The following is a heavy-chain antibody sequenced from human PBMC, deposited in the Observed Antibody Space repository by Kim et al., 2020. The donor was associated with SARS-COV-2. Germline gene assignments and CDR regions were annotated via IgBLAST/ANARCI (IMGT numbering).Heavy chain of an antibody. CDR2: VYYNGET. J-gene: IGHJ6*02. CDR1: GGSLVAYY. CDR3: AGYGLMFRLGMDHYYALDV. V-gene: IGHV4-59*13. Sequence: SETLSLTCTVSGGSLVAYYWNWIRQPPGKGLEWIGYVYYNGETVFNPSLNGRVNIIPDTSRNQFSLELESVSAADTATYYCAGYGLMFRLGMDHYYALDVWGQGTTITVAS. D-gene: IGHD2-2*03.